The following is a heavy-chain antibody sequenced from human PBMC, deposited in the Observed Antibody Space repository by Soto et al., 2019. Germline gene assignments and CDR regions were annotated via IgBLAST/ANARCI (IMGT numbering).Heavy chain of an antibody. CDR2: INAGNGNT. CDR3: ARELGQLVPYYYYGLDV. D-gene: IGHD6-6*01. J-gene: IGHJ6*02. Sequence: ASVKVSCKASGYTFTSYAMHWVRQAPGQRLEWMGWINAGNGNTKYSQKFQGRVTITRDTSASTAYMELSSLRSEDTAVYYCARELGQLVPYYYYGLDVWGQGTTVTVSS. CDR1: GYTFTSYA. V-gene: IGHV1-3*01.